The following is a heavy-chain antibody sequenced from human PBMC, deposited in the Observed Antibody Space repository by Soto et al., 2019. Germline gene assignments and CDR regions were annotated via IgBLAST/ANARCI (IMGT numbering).Heavy chain of an antibody. D-gene: IGHD4-17*01. CDR2: IIPILGVA. J-gene: IGHJ6*03. CDR3: AGVAEMGTVTKGYYYYMDV. V-gene: IGHV1-69*04. CDR1: GDTFSNHT. Sequence: QVQLVQSGAEVKKPGSSVKVSCKASGDTFSNHTISWVRQAPGQGLEWMGRIIPILGVANYAQKFQGRVTITADKSTSTAYMELSSLRSADTAVYYCAGVAEMGTVTKGYYYYMDVWGKGTTVNVSS.